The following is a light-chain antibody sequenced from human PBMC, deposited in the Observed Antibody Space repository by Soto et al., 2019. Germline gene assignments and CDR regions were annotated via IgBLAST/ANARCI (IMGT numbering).Light chain of an antibody. CDR3: AAWDDSLSGVA. Sequence: QAVLIQPPSASGTPGQSVSIPCSGRNYNIGTNYVCWYQHLPGTAPKLLIYRNNQRPSGVPDRFSGSKSGTSASLAISGLRSEDEADYHCAAWDDSLSGVAFGGWTKLTVL. V-gene: IGLV1-47*01. CDR1: NYNIGTNY. J-gene: IGLJ2*01. CDR2: RNN.